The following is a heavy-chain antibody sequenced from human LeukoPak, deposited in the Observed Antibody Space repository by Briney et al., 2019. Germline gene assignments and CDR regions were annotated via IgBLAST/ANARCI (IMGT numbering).Heavy chain of an antibody. Sequence: PSQTLSLTCTVSGGSISSGSYYWSWIRQPAGKGLEWIGRIHISGKTNYNPSLRVTMSVDASRNQFSLKLSSVTAADTAVYYCARDPGLERPGGVSFDYWGRGSLVTVSS. J-gene: IGHJ4*02. D-gene: IGHD1-1*01. V-gene: IGHV4-61*02. CDR3: ARDPGLERPGGVSFDY. CDR2: IHISGKT. CDR1: GGSISSGSYY.